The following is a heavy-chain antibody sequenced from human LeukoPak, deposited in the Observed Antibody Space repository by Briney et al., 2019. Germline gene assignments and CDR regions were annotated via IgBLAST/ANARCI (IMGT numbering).Heavy chain of an antibody. J-gene: IGHJ4*02. Sequence: SETLSLTCAVSGGSISSGNWWSWVRQPPGKGLEWIGEIYHSGSTNYNPSLKSRVTISVDKSKNQFSLKLSSVTAADTAVYYCARGFFGYYDSSGMRDEGAYYFDYWGQGTLVTVSS. CDR1: GGSISSGNW. CDR2: IYHSGST. V-gene: IGHV4-4*02. D-gene: IGHD3-22*01. CDR3: ARGFFGYYDSSGMRDEGAYYFDY.